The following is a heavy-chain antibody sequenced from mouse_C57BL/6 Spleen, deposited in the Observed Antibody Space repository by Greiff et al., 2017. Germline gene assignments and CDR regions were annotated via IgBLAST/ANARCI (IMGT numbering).Heavy chain of an antibody. CDR1: GFTFSSYG. Sequence: DVQLVESGGDLVKPGGSLKLSCAASGFTFSSYGMSWVRQTPDKRLEWVATISSGGSYTYYPASVKGRFTITRDNAKNTLYLQMSSLKSEDTAMYYCASYDYSYAMDYWGQGTSVTVSS. CDR2: ISSGGSYT. J-gene: IGHJ4*01. D-gene: IGHD2-4*01. V-gene: IGHV5-6*01. CDR3: ASYDYSYAMDY.